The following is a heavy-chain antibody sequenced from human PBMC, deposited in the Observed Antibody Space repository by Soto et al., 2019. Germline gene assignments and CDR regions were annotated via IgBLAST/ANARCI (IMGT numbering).Heavy chain of an antibody. Sequence: PSETLSLTCAVYGGSFSGYYWSWIRQPPGKGLEWIGEINHSGSTNYNPSLKSRVTISVDTSKNQFSLKLSSVTAADTAVYYCARGITIFGVVTSYYYYGMDVWGQGTTVTVSS. CDR2: INHSGST. J-gene: IGHJ6*02. CDR1: GGSFSGYY. CDR3: ARGITIFGVVTSYYYYGMDV. V-gene: IGHV4-34*01. D-gene: IGHD3-3*01.